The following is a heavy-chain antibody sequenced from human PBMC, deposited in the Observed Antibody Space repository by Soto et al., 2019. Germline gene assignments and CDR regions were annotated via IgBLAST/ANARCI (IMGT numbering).Heavy chain of an antibody. CDR1: GGTFSSYA. Sequence: QVQLVQAGAEVTKPGASVKVSCKASGGTFSSYAISWVRQAPGQGLEWMGGIIPIFGTANYAQKFQGRVTITADKSTSTAYMELSSLRSEDTAVYYCARDPRDLLWFGDDYYYYGMDVWGQGTTVTVSS. D-gene: IGHD3-10*01. CDR2: IIPIFGTA. V-gene: IGHV1-69*06. J-gene: IGHJ6*02. CDR3: ARDPRDLLWFGDDYYYYGMDV.